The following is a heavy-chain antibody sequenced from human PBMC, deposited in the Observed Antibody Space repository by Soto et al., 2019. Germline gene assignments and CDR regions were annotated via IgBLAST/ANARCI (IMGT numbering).Heavy chain of an antibody. CDR2: ISAYNGNT. D-gene: IGHD6-19*01. CDR1: GYTFTSYG. CDR3: ARSWYSSGHTTTAPFDY. Sequence: QVQLVQSGAEVKKPGASVKVSCQASGYTFTSYGISWVRQAPGQGLEWMGWISAYNGNTNYAQKLQARVTMTTDTSTSTAYMELRSLRSDDTAVYYCARSWYSSGHTTTAPFDYWGQGTLVTVSS. J-gene: IGHJ4*02. V-gene: IGHV1-18*01.